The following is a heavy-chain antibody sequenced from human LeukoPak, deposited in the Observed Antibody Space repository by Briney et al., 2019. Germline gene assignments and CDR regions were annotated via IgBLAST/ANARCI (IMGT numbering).Heavy chain of an antibody. CDR3: AKGERWLQFAFDY. D-gene: IGHD5-24*01. V-gene: IGHV3-23*01. CDR1: GLTFSSYA. CDR2: ISGSGGST. J-gene: IGHJ4*02. Sequence: GGSLRLSCAASGLTFSSYAMSWGRQAPGKGLEWVSGISGSGGSTHYADSVKGRFTISRDNSKNTLYLQTNSLRAEDTAVYYCAKGERWLQFAFDYWGQGTLVTVSS.